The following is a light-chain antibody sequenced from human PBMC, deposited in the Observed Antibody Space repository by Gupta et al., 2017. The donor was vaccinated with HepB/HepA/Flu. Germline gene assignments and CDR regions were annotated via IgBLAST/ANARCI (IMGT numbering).Light chain of an antibody. V-gene: IGLV1-51*02. Sequence: QSVLTQPPSVSAAPGQKVTISCSGSSSNIGNNYVSWYQQVPGTAPKLLIYENSKRPLGIPDRFSGSRSGTSATLGITGLQTGDEAYYYCGTWDSSLGGGVFGGGTKLTVL. J-gene: IGLJ3*02. CDR2: ENS. CDR3: GTWDSSLGGGV. CDR1: SSNIGNNY.